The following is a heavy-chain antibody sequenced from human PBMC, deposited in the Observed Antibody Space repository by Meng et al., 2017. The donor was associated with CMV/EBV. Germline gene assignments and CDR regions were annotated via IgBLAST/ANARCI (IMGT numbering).Heavy chain of an antibody. CDR3: ARGHDFWSGYYLFDP. J-gene: IGHJ5*02. D-gene: IGHD3-3*01. CDR2: AYYNGGT. V-gene: IGHV4-61*01. CDR1: GRCVRSGSYY. Sequence: SGRCVRSGSYYWTWARQPPGKGLEWIGYAYYNGGTNYSPSLKSRVTILIDASKNQFALELTSVTAADTAVYYCARGHDFWSGYYLFDPWGQGTLVTVSS.